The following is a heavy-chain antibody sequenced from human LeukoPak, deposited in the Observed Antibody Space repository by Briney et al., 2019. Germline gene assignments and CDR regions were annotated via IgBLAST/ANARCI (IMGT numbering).Heavy chain of an antibody. V-gene: IGHV3-23*01. Sequence: GGSLRLSCAATGFNFSNYAMSWARQAPGKGLEWVSAISGSAITTYYADSVKGRFTISRDNSKNMLYLQMNRVRAEDTAVYYCAKDFWSGFLNWFDPWGQGTLVTVSS. CDR1: GFNFSNYA. J-gene: IGHJ5*02. CDR3: AKDFWSGFLNWFDP. CDR2: ISGSAITT. D-gene: IGHD3-3*01.